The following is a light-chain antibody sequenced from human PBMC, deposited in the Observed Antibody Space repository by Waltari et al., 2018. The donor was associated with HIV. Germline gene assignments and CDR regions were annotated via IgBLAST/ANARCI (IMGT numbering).Light chain of an antibody. Sequence: QSALTQPPSASGSPGQSVTISCTGTSSDVGGYNFVSWYQQHPGKAPKRMIFEVTRRPSGVPARFSGSKTGNAASLTVSGLQADGGADYYCSSYAGGNNLVFGGGTKLTVL. J-gene: IGLJ2*01. CDR1: SSDVGGYNF. CDR3: SSYAGGNNLV. V-gene: IGLV2-8*01. CDR2: EVT.